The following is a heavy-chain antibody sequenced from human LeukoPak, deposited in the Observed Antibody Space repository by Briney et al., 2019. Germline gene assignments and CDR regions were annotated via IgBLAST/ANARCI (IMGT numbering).Heavy chain of an antibody. Sequence: GASATVSCTASGYTFTSYGISWLRQAPGQGLEGMGWISTYNGHTNYAQKLQGRVTMTTDTSTSTAYMELRNLRSDDTAVYYCARGGRWELPRPYAFDIWGQGTMVTVSS. CDR1: GYTFTSYG. J-gene: IGHJ3*02. D-gene: IGHD1-26*01. V-gene: IGHV1-18*01. CDR2: ISTYNGHT. CDR3: ARGGRWELPRPYAFDI.